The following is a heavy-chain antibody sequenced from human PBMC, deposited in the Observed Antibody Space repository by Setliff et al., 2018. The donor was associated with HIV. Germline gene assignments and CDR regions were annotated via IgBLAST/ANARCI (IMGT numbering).Heavy chain of an antibody. CDR2: IYYSGST. CDR3: ARDKRASFDGLDV. Sequence: SETLSLTCAVSGASISSSSYYRGWIRQPPGKGLEWIGSIYYSGSTHYNPSLKGRISISVDTSKNQFSLRLSSVTAADTAIYYCARDKRASFDGLDVWGQGTTVTVSS. V-gene: IGHV4-39*07. J-gene: IGHJ6*02. CDR1: GASISSSSYY.